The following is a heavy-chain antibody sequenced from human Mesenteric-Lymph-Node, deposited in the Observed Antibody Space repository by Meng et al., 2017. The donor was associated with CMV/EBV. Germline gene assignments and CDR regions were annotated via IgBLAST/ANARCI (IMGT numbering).Heavy chain of an antibody. CDR1: GDSISNSAYY. V-gene: IGHV4-39*01. J-gene: IGHJ4*02. D-gene: IGHD3-22*01. CDR2: VHHSGTT. CDR3: ARRGNYDSDYSEY. Sequence: QWQLQESGPGLSNPSAPLSLSCILSGDSISNSAYYWTWIRQPPGKGLEWIGSVHHSGTTYYNPSLKGRLTISVDTSANLFSLRLTTVTAADTATYYCARRGNYDSDYSEYWGQGTLVTVSS.